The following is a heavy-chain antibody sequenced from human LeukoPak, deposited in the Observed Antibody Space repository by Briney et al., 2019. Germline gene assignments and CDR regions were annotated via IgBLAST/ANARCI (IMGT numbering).Heavy chain of an antibody. D-gene: IGHD6-6*01. CDR1: GYTFTSYG. CDR2: IIPIFGTA. V-gene: IGHV1-69*05. CDR3: ARGPEYSSLD. J-gene: IGHJ4*02. Sequence: SVKVSCKASGYTFTSYGISWVRQAPGQGLEWMGGIIPIFGTANYAQKFQGRVTITTDESTSTAYMELSSLRSEDTAVYYCARGPEYSSLDWGQGTLVTVSS.